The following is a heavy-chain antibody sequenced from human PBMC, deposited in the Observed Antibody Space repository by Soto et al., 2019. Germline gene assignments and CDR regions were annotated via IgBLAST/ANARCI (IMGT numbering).Heavy chain of an antibody. CDR2: IYYSGST. J-gene: IGHJ4*02. CDR3: ARSHNFWSGPDY. Sequence: SETLSLTCTVSGGSISSYYWSWIRQPPGKGLEWIGYIYYSGSTNYSPSLKSRVTISVGTSKSQFSLKLSSVTAADTAVYYCARSHNFWSGPDYWGQGTLVTVSS. V-gene: IGHV4-59*08. D-gene: IGHD3-3*01. CDR1: GGSISSYY.